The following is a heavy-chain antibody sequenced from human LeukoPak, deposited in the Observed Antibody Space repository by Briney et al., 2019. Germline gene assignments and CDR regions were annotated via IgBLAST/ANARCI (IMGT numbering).Heavy chain of an antibody. CDR2: IIPIFGTA. V-gene: IGHV1-69*01. D-gene: IGHD2-8*01. CDR1: GGTFSSYA. Sequence: GSSVTVSCKASGGTFSSYAISWVRQAPGQGLEWMGGIIPIFGTANYAQKFQGRVTITADESTSTAYMELSSLRSEDTAVYYCARDLRYCTNGVCYTTFDPWGQGTLVTVSS. CDR3: ARDLRYCTNGVCYTTFDP. J-gene: IGHJ5*02.